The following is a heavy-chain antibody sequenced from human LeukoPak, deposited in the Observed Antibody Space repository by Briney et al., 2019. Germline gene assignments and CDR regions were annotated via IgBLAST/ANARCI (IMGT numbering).Heavy chain of an antibody. Sequence: PGWSLRLSCAASGFTFSDYYMSWIRQAPGKGLEGVSYISSSGSTIYYADSVKGRFTISRDNAKNSLYLQMNSLRAEDTAVYYCARVGSYYYDSSGYYYPEAFDIWGQGTMVTVSS. CDR1: GFTFSDYY. CDR2: ISSSGSTI. V-gene: IGHV3-11*01. J-gene: IGHJ3*02. D-gene: IGHD3-22*01. CDR3: ARVGSYYYDSSGYYYPEAFDI.